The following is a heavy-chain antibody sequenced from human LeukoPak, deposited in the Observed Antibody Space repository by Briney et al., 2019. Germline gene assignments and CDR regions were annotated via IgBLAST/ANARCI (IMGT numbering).Heavy chain of an antibody. CDR3: AKDQLVGATIQRYFDY. V-gene: IGHV3-30*18. D-gene: IGHD1-26*01. CDR2: ISYDGSNK. Sequence: GGSLRLSCAASGFTFSSYGMHWVRQAPGKGLEWVAVISYDGSNKYYADSVKGRFTISRDNSKNTLYLQMNSLRAEDTAVYYCAKDQLVGATIQRYFDYWGQGTLVTVSS. J-gene: IGHJ4*02. CDR1: GFTFSSYG.